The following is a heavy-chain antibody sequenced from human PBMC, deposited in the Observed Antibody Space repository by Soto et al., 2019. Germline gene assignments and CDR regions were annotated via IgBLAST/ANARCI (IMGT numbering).Heavy chain of an antibody. CDR3: ARAEGGGYSGYEEWTTIDY. CDR2: IYYSGST. J-gene: IGHJ4*02. CDR1: GGSISSGDYY. Sequence: PSETLSLTCTVSGGSISSGDYYWSWIRQPPGKGLEWIGYIYYSGSTYYNPSLKSRVTISVDTSKNQFSLKLSSVTAADTAVYYCARAEGGGYSGYEEWTTIDYWGQGTLVTVSS. V-gene: IGHV4-30-4*01. D-gene: IGHD5-12*01.